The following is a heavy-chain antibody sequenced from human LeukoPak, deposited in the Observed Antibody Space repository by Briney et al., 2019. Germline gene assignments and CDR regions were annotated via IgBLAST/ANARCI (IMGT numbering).Heavy chain of an antibody. Sequence: GRSLRLSCAASGFTFSSYGMHWVRQARGKGLEWVAVMSYDGSNKYYADSVKGRFTISRDNSKNTLYLQMNSLRAEDTAVYYCAKDGDSGWYRMGFDYWGQGTLVTVSS. CDR2: MSYDGSNK. D-gene: IGHD6-19*01. V-gene: IGHV3-30*18. CDR3: AKDGDSGWYRMGFDY. J-gene: IGHJ4*02. CDR1: GFTFSSYG.